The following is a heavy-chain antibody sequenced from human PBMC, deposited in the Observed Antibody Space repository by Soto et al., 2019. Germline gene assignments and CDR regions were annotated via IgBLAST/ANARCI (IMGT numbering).Heavy chain of an antibody. Sequence: ASVKVSCKASGYTFTSYDINWVRQATGQGLEWMGWMNPNSGNTGYAQKFQGRVTMTRNTSISTAYMELSSLRSEDTAVYYCARGSRQQIGGGYYYYMDVWGKGTTVTVSS. D-gene: IGHD6-13*01. J-gene: IGHJ6*03. CDR2: MNPNSGNT. CDR1: GYTFTSYD. V-gene: IGHV1-8*01. CDR3: ARGSRQQIGGGYYYYMDV.